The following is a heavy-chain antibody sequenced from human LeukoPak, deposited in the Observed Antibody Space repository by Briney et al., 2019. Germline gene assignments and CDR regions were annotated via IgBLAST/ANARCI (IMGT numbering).Heavy chain of an antibody. J-gene: IGHJ5*02. Sequence: GGSLRLSCAASGFTFSSYEMNWVRQAPGKGLEWVSYISSSGSTIYYADSVKGRFTISRDNSKNTLYLQMNSLRAEDTAVYYCAKDRQQLSYTFDPWGQGTLVTVSS. D-gene: IGHD6-13*01. CDR1: GFTFSSYE. V-gene: IGHV3-48*03. CDR2: ISSSGSTI. CDR3: AKDRQQLSYTFDP.